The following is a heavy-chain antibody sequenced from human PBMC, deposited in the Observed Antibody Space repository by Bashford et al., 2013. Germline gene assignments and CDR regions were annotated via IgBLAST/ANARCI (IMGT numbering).Heavy chain of an antibody. D-gene: IGHD3-16*01. CDR3: ATERGVAFDI. V-gene: IGHV4-30-2*01. J-gene: IGHJ3*02. CDR1: GGSISSGGYS. Sequence: SETLSLTCAVSGGSISSGGYSWSWIRQPPGKGLEWIGYIYHSGSTYYNPSLKSRVTISVDRSKNQFSLKLSSVTAADTAVYYCATERGVAFDIWGQGTMVTVSS. CDR2: IYHSGST.